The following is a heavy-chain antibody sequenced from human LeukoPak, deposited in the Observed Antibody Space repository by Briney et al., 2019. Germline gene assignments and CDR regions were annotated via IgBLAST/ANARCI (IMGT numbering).Heavy chain of an antibody. Sequence: GGSLRLSCAASGFTFSSYSMNWVRQAPGKGLEWVSHITASGTAMFYADSVKGRFTISRDNAKNSLYLQMNSLRDEDTAVYYCARERVVVTAIEDCYYGMDVWGQGTTVTVSS. CDR1: GFTFSSYS. V-gene: IGHV3-48*02. D-gene: IGHD2-21*02. J-gene: IGHJ6*02. CDR2: ITASGTAM. CDR3: ARERVVVTAIEDCYYGMDV.